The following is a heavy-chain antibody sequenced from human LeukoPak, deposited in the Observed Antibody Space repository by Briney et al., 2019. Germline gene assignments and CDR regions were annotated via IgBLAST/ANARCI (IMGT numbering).Heavy chain of an antibody. CDR3: AKGTLGITMVRAHWFDP. J-gene: IGHJ5*02. CDR1: GFTFSSYA. CDR2: ISGSGGST. V-gene: IGHV3-23*01. Sequence: PGGSLRLSCAASGFTFSSYAMSWVRQAPGKGLEWVSAISGSGGSTYYADSVKGRFTISRDNSKNTLYLQMNSLRAEDTAVYYCAKGTLGITMVRAHWFDPWGQGTLVTVST. D-gene: IGHD3-10*01.